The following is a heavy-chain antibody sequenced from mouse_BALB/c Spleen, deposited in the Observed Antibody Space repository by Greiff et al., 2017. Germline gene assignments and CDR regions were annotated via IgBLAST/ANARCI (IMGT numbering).Heavy chain of an antibody. CDR3: TRSYGNYGAMDY. D-gene: IGHD2-1*01. J-gene: IGHJ4*01. CDR2: ISSGSSTI. Sequence: EVKLMESGGGLVQPGGSRKLSCAASGFTFSSFGMHWVRQAPEKGLEWVAYISSGSSTIYYADTVKGRFTISRDNPKNTLFLQMTSLRSEDTAMYYCTRSYGNYGAMDYWGQGTSVTVSS. CDR1: GFTFSSFG. V-gene: IGHV5-17*02.